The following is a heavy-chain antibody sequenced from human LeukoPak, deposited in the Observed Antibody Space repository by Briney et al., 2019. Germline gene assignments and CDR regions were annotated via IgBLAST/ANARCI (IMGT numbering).Heavy chain of an antibody. Sequence: GGSLRLSCAASGFTFSSYAMSWVRQAPGKGLEWVSAISGSGGCTYYADSVKGRFTISRDNAKNSLYLQMNSLRAEDTAVYYCARDFVRTSRIAAAGSVPDYWGQGTLVTVSS. CDR1: GFTFSSYA. CDR3: ARDFVRTSRIAAAGSVPDY. J-gene: IGHJ4*02. CDR2: ISGSGGCT. D-gene: IGHD6-13*01. V-gene: IGHV3-23*01.